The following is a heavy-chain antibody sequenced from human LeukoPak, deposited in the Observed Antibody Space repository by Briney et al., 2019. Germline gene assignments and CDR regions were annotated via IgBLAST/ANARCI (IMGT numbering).Heavy chain of an antibody. D-gene: IGHD3-10*01. J-gene: IGHJ5*02. CDR1: GFTFSDYY. CDR2: ISSSDSTI. Sequence: PGGSLRLSCAASGFTFSDYYMSWIRQAPGKGLEWVSYISSSDSTIYYADSVKGRFTISRDNAKNSLYLQMNSLRAEDTAVYYCAKGATYYYGSGSLNWFDRWGQGTLVTVSS. V-gene: IGHV3-11*01. CDR3: AKGATYYYGSGSLNWFDR.